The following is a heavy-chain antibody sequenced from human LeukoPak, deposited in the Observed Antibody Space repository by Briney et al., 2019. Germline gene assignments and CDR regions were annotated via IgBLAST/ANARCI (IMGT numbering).Heavy chain of an antibody. Sequence: SVKVSCKASGGTFSSYAISWVRQAPGQGLEWMGGIIPIFGTANYAQKFQGRVTITTDESTSTAYMELSSLRSEDTAVYYCARLLWFGEPHFFDYWGQGTLVTASS. D-gene: IGHD3-10*01. CDR1: GGTFSSYA. CDR3: ARLLWFGEPHFFDY. J-gene: IGHJ4*02. V-gene: IGHV1-69*05. CDR2: IIPIFGTA.